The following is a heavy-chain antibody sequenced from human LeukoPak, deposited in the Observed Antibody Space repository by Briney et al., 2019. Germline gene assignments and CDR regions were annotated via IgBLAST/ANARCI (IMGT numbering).Heavy chain of an antibody. CDR1: GGSFSGYH. CDR2: INPSGST. D-gene: IGHD3-9*01. Sequence: PSETLSLTCAVYGGSFSGYHWTWIRQSPGKGLEWIGDINPSGSTYYNPSLKSRVTIFVDTSKNQFSLKMSSVTAADTAVYYCARPLRYFDWLPGYWGQGALVTVSS. V-gene: IGHV4-34*01. J-gene: IGHJ4*02. CDR3: ARPLRYFDWLPGY.